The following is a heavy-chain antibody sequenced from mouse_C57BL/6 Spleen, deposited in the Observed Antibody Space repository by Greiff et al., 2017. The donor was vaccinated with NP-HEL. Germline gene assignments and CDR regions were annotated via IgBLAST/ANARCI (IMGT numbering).Heavy chain of an antibody. CDR2: ISYDGSN. J-gene: IGHJ2*01. Sequence: EVKLVESGPGLVKPSQSLSLTCSVTGYSITSGYYWNWIRQFPGNKLEWMGYISYDGSNNYNPSLKNRISITRDTSKNQFFLKLNSVTTEDTATYYCAREGGSLYFDYWGQGTTLTVSS. V-gene: IGHV3-6*01. D-gene: IGHD1-1*02. CDR1: GYSITSGYY. CDR3: AREGGSLYFDY.